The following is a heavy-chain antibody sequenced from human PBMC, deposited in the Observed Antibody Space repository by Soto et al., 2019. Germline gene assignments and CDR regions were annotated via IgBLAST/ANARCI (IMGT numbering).Heavy chain of an antibody. CDR1: GDSVSSNSAA. CDR3: ARTTQKQWLVHYYYYMDG. D-gene: IGHD6-19*01. Sequence: PSQTLSLTCAISGDSVSSNSAAWNWIRQSPSRGLEWLGRTYYRSKWYNDYAVSVKSRITINPDTSKNQFSLQLNSVTPEDTAVYYCARTTQKQWLVHYYYYMDGWGKGTTVTVSS. V-gene: IGHV6-1*01. CDR2: TYYRSKWYN. J-gene: IGHJ6*03.